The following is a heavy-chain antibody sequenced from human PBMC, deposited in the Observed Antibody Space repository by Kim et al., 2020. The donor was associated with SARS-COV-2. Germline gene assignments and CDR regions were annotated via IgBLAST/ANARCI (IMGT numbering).Heavy chain of an antibody. CDR2: ISYDGSNK. D-gene: IGHD3-22*01. CDR3: ARAYYYDSVYAFDI. J-gene: IGHJ3*02. Sequence: GGSLRLSCAASGFTFSSYAMHWVRQAPGKGLEWVAVISYDGSNKYYADSVKGRFTISRDNSKNTLYLQMNSLRAEDTAVYYCARAYYYDSVYAFDIWGQGTMVTVSS. V-gene: IGHV3-30-3*01. CDR1: GFTFSSYA.